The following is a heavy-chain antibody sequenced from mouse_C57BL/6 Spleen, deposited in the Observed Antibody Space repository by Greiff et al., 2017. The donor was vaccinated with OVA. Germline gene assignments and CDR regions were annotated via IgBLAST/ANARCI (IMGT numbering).Heavy chain of an antibody. D-gene: IGHD1-1*01. V-gene: IGHV14-1*01. CDR2: IDPEDGDT. CDR1: GFNIKDYY. J-gene: IGHJ2*01. Sequence: VQLKQSGAELVRPGASVKLSCTASGFNIKDYYMHWVKQRPEQGLEWIGRIDPEDGDTEYAPKFQGKATMTADTSSNTAYLQLSSLTSEDTAVYYCTITTVVAKGFDYWGQGTTLTVSS. CDR3: TITTVVAKGFDY.